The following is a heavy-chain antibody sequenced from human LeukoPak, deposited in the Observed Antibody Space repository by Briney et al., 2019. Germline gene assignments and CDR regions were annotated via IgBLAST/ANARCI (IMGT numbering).Heavy chain of an antibody. J-gene: IGHJ4*02. CDR3: ARESAGGFAY. CDR1: GFTISSYW. CDR2: INGDGRTS. Sequence: TGGSLRLSCAASGFTISSYWMHWVRQAPGKGLVWVSRINGDGRTSSYADSVKDRFTISRDTAKNTLYLQMNSLRAEDTAVYYCARESAGGFAYWGQGTLVTVSS. D-gene: IGHD6-13*01. V-gene: IGHV3-74*01.